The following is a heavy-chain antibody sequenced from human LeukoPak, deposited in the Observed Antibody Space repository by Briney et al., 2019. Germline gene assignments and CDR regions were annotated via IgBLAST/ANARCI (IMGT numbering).Heavy chain of an antibody. V-gene: IGHV3-23*01. J-gene: IGHJ4*02. CDR2: VSGSGDKI. CDR3: VKPIFRQMAAAGEFDY. D-gene: IGHD6-13*01. Sequence: GGSLRLSCAASGFTFSSYAMSWVRQAPGKGLEWVSSVSGSGDKIYYADSVKGRFTISRDNSKNTFYLQMNSLGAEDTAVYYCVKPIFRQMAAAGEFDYWGQGTLVTVSS. CDR1: GFTFSSYA.